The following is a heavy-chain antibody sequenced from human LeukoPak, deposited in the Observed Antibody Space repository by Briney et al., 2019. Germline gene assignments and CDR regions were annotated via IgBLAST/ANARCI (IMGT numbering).Heavy chain of an antibody. J-gene: IGHJ6*03. V-gene: IGHV3-30*18. CDR2: VAHDEKTI. CDR3: AKIAAMFRGGYQFYYMEV. CDR1: GFTFSSYA. Sequence: GGSLRLSCGASGFTFSSYAMTWVRQAPGKGLEWVAVVAHDEKTIFYADSLKGRFTVSRDNAKNSLYLQMNSLRAEDTAVYYCAKIAAMFRGGYQFYYMEVWGKGTTVTISS. D-gene: IGHD3-10*01.